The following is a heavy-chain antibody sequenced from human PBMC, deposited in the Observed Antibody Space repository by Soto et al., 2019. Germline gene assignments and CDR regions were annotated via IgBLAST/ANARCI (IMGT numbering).Heavy chain of an antibody. CDR3: ARIGYSSSSLDY. CDR2: INQDGSTK. J-gene: IGHJ4*02. CDR1: VFTFINYW. Sequence: GWSLRLSCASSVFTFINYWMTWVRQAPGKGLEWVANINQDGSTKYYLDSVKGRFTISRDNAKNSVYLQMNSVRAEDTAVYYCARIGYSSSSLDYWGQGTPVTVS. D-gene: IGHD6-6*01. V-gene: IGHV3-7*01.